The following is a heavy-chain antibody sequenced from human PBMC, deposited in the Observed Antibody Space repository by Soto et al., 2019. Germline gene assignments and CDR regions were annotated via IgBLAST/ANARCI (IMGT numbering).Heavy chain of an antibody. Sequence: SETFSLTCAISGDSVSSNSAAWNWIRQSPSRGLEWLGRTYYRSKWYNDYAVSVKSRITINPDTSKNQFSLQLNSVTPEDTAVYYCARKAVADYYYYYGMDVWGQGTTVTVSS. CDR3: ARKAVADYYYYYGMDV. J-gene: IGHJ6*02. V-gene: IGHV6-1*01. CDR2: TYYRSKWYN. CDR1: GDSVSSNSAA. D-gene: IGHD6-19*01.